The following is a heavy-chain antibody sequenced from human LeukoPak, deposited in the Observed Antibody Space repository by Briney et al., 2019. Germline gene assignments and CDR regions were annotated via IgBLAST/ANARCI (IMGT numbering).Heavy chain of an antibody. CDR1: GFAFSSYS. J-gene: IGHJ4*02. V-gene: IGHV3-48*02. D-gene: IGHD5-18*01. CDR2: ISSASTTV. CDR3: ARGPEYNYGYSFDY. Sequence: GGSLRPSCAASGFAFSSYSMNWVRQAPGKGLEWVSYISSASTTVYYADSVKGRFTISRDNAKNSLYLQMNSLRDEDTAVYFCARGPEYNYGYSFDYWGQGTLVTVSS.